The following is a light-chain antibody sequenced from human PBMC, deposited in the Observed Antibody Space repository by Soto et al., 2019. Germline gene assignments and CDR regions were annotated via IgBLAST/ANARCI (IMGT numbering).Light chain of an antibody. J-gene: IGLJ2*01. V-gene: IGLV2-14*01. CDR3: SSYTSTSTLGV. CDR2: DVS. CDR1: SSDVGGYNY. Sequence: QSALTQPASVSGSPGQSITISCTGTSSDVGGYNYVSWYQQYPGKAPKLITYDVSNRPSGVSNRFSGSKSGNTASLTISGLQAEDEADYYCSSYTSTSTLGVFGGGTKVTVL.